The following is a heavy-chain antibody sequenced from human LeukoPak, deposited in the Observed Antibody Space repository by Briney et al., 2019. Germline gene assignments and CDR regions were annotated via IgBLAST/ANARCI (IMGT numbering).Heavy chain of an antibody. CDR2: IYSGGST. Sequence: GGSLRLSWAASGFTVSSNYMSWVRQAPGKGLEWVSVIYSGGSTYYADSVKGRFTISRDNSKNTLYLQMNSLRAEDTAVYYCTYDFWSGYSPGSDYWGQGTLVTVSS. D-gene: IGHD3-3*01. V-gene: IGHV3-53*01. CDR3: TYDFWSGYSPGSDY. CDR1: GFTVSSNY. J-gene: IGHJ4*02.